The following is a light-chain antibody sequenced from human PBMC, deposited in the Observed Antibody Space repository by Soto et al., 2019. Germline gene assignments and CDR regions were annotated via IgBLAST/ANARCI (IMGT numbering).Light chain of an antibody. J-gene: IGKJ1*01. CDR1: QSVLYSSNNKNY. Sequence: DIVMTQSPDSLAVSLGERATINCKSSQSVLYSSNNKNYLAWYQQKPGQPPKLLIYWASTRESGVPDRFSGRGSGTDFPLPISSLQAEDVAVYYCQQYYSTPRWTFGQGTKVEIK. V-gene: IGKV4-1*01. CDR3: QQYYSTPRWT. CDR2: WAS.